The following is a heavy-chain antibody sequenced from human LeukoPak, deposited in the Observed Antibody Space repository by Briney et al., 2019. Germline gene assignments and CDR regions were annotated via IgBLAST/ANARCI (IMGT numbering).Heavy chain of an antibody. CDR2: INHSGST. D-gene: IGHD3-3*01. J-gene: IGHJ4*02. Sequence: PSETPSLTCAVYGGSFSGYYWSWIRQPPGKGLEWIGEINHSGSTNYNPSLKSRVTISVDTSKNQFSLKLSSVTAADTAVYYCARATIFGYFDYWGQGTLVTVSS. CDR1: GGSFSGYY. V-gene: IGHV4-34*01. CDR3: ARATIFGYFDY.